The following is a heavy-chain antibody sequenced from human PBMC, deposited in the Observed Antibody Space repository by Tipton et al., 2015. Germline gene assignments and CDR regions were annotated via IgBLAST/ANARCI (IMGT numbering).Heavy chain of an antibody. CDR2: IWYDGSHQ. CDR3: ATLVGAPRGYYYYDMDV. Sequence: RSLRLSCAASGLIFRSYAMHWVRQAPGKGLEWVALIWYDGSHQYYADSVKGRFTISRDNSRNTLYLQMNSLRAEDTAVYYCATLVGAPRGYYYYDMDVWGQGTTVTVSS. V-gene: IGHV3-33*01. CDR1: GLIFRSYA. D-gene: IGHD1-26*01. J-gene: IGHJ6*02.